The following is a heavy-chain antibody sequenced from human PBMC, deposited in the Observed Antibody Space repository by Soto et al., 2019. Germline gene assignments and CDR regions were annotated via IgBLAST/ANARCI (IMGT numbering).Heavy chain of an antibody. CDR1: GFSFINYG. D-gene: IGHD1-26*01. CDR2: ISYDESYQ. V-gene: IGHV3-30*03. J-gene: IGHJ4*02. CDR3: ARSLGGSSYYVADY. Sequence: QVQLVESGGGVVQPGKSLRLSCVASGFSFINYGMQWVRQAPDKGLEWVAVISYDESYQYYADSVKGRLTISRDNSKNTLYLEVDSLRPEDTAVYYCARSLGGSSYYVADYWGQGSLVTVSS.